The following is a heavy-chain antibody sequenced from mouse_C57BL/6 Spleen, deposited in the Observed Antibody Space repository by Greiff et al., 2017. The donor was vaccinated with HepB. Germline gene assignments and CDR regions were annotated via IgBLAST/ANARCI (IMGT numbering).Heavy chain of an antibody. D-gene: IGHD3-3*01. CDR2: IYPGGGYT. CDR3: ARGTAAADYFDY. Sequence: VQLQESGAELVRPGTSVKMSCKASGYTFTNYWIGWAKQRPGHGLEWIGDIYPGGGYTNYNEKFKGKATLTADKSSSTDSMQFSSLTSEDSAIYYCARGTAAADYFDYWGQGTTLTVSS. V-gene: IGHV1-63*01. J-gene: IGHJ2*01. CDR1: GYTFTNYW.